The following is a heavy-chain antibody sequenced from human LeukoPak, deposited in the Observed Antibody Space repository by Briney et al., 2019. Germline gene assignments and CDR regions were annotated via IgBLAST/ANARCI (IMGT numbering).Heavy chain of an antibody. CDR3: ARDGSGYDYYYYYMDV. CDR1: GYTFTGYY. Sequence: AASVKVSCKASGYTFTGYYMHWVRQAPGQGLEWMGWINPNSGGTNYAQKFQGRVTLTRDTSISTAYMELSRLRSDDTAVYYCARDGSGYDYYYYYMDVWGKGTTVTVSS. J-gene: IGHJ6*03. D-gene: IGHD5-12*01. CDR2: INPNSGGT. V-gene: IGHV1-2*02.